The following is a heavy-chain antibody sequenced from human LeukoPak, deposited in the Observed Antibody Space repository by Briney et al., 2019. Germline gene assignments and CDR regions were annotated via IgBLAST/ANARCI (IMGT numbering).Heavy chain of an antibody. V-gene: IGHV1-8*01. CDR1: GYTFTSYD. J-gene: IGHJ6*02. CDR3: ARENIVVVPDYYYYYGMDV. D-gene: IGHD2-2*01. CDR2: MNPNSGNT. Sequence: ASVKVSCKASGYTFTSYDINWVRQAIGQGLEWMGWMNPNSGNTGYAQKFQGRVTMTRNTSISTAYMELSSLRSEDTAVYYCARENIVVVPDYYYYYGMDVWGQGTTVTVSS.